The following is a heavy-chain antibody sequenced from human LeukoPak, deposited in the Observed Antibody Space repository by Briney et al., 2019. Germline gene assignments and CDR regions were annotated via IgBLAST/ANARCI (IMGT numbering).Heavy chain of an antibody. J-gene: IGHJ4*02. D-gene: IGHD6-13*01. CDR3: ARGVGSSWPTNFDY. V-gene: IGHV4-34*01. Sequence: SKTLSLTCAVYGGSFSGYYWSWIRQPPGKGLEWIGEINHSGSTNYNPSLKSRVTISVDTSKNQFSLKLSSVTAADTAVYYCARGVGSSWPTNFDYWGQGTLVTVSS. CDR2: INHSGST. CDR1: GGSFSGYY.